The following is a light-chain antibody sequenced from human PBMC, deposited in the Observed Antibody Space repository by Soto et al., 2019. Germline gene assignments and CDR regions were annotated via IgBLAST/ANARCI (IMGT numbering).Light chain of an antibody. CDR3: TSYAGSDIWV. V-gene: IGLV2-8*01. CDR1: SSDVDAYNY. J-gene: IGLJ3*02. CDR2: EVS. Sequence: QSALTQPPSASGSPGQSVTISCTGTSSDVDAYNYVSWYQQYPGKAPKLMIYEVSKRPSGVPDRFSGSKSGKRASLTVSGLQPEDEADYYCTSYAGSDIWVFGGGTKLTVL.